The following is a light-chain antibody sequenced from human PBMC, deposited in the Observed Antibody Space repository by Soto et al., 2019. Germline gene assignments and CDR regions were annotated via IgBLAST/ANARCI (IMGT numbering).Light chain of an antibody. Sequence: QSVLTQPASVSGSPGQSITISCTGTSSDVGGYNHVSWYQIHPGKAPKLIIYEVTSRPSGVSYRFSGSKSGNSASLTISGLQAEEEADYYCSSYASSSSYVFGRGTKVTVL. CDR2: EVT. CDR3: SSYASSSSYV. CDR1: SSDVGGYNH. J-gene: IGLJ1*01. V-gene: IGLV2-14*01.